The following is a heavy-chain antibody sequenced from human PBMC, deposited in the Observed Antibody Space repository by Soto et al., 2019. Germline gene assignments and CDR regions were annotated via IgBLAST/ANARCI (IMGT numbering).Heavy chain of an antibody. CDR3: ANSPPPEAVAGVGGGGEYGMDV. CDR1: GFTFSSYG. Sequence: GGSLRLSCAASGFTFSSYGMHWVRQAPGKGLEWVAVISYDGSNKYYADSVKGRFTISRDNSKNTLYLQMNSLRAEDTAVYYCANSPPPEAVAGVGGGGEYGMDVWGQGTTVTVSS. J-gene: IGHJ6*02. CDR2: ISYDGSNK. D-gene: IGHD6-19*01. V-gene: IGHV3-30*18.